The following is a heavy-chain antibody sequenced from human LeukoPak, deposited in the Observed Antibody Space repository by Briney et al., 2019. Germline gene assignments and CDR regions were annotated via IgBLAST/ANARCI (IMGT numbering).Heavy chain of an antibody. Sequence: ASVKVSCKASGYTFTSYDLNWVRQATGQGLEWMGWVSPNSGNTGYAQKFQGRVTMTRDTSISTVYMELSSLRSEDTAVYYCARGPLTIEYNAMDVWGQGTTVTVSS. CDR2: VSPNSGNT. CDR3: ARGPLTIEYNAMDV. J-gene: IGHJ6*02. D-gene: IGHD3-10*01. V-gene: IGHV1-8*01. CDR1: GYTFTSYD.